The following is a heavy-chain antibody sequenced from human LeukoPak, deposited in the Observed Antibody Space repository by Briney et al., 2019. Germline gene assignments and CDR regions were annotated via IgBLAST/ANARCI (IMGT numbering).Heavy chain of an antibody. CDR3: ARAPPGVWVPRGEYNWFDP. Sequence: SEPLSLTRTVSGGPISSISYYWGWIRQPPGKGLEWIGTVYYSETYYNPSLQSRVTISADTSKNQFSLKLSSVTAADTAVYYCARAPPGVWVPRGEYNWFDPWGQGTLVTVSS. V-gene: IGHV4-39*07. CDR2: VYYSET. D-gene: IGHD3-16*01. J-gene: IGHJ5*02. CDR1: GGPISSISYY.